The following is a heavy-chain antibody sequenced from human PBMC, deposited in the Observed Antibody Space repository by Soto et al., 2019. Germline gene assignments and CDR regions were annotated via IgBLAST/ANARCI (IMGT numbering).Heavy chain of an antibody. CDR1: GGSISSYY. J-gene: IGHJ4*02. D-gene: IGHD3-10*01. CDR2: IYTSGCT. Sequence: SETLSLTCTVSGGSISSYYWSWIRQPAGKGLEWIGRIYTSGCTNYNPSLKSRVTMSVDTSKNQFSQKLSSVTAADTAVYYCARDGTDYYGSGSYYRFDYWGQGALVTVSS. CDR3: ARDGTDYYGSGSYYRFDY. V-gene: IGHV4-4*07.